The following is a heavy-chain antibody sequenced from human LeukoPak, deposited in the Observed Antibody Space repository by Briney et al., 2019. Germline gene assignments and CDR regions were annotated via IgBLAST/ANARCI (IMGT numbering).Heavy chain of an antibody. CDR3: AREDDWNYEDY. J-gene: IGHJ4*02. CDR2: IKQDGSEK. V-gene: IGHV3-7*01. D-gene: IGHD1-7*01. CDR1: GFTFSNYW. Sequence: PGGSLRLSCAASGFTFSNYWMSWVRQAPGKGLEWVANIKQDGSEKYYVNSVKGRFTISRDNAKNSLYLQMNSLRAEDTDIYFCAREDDWNYEDYWGQGTLVTVSS.